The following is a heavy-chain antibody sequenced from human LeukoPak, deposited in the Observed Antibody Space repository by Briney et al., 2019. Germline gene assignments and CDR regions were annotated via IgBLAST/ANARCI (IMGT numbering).Heavy chain of an antibody. V-gene: IGHV1-2*02. CDR2: INPNSGGT. D-gene: IGHD2-8*01. CDR3: ARGIRSRCTNGVCLGY. Sequence: ASVKVSCKASGYTFTGYYMHWVRQAPGQGLERMGWINPNSGGTNYAQKFQGRVTMTRDTSISTAYMELSRLRSDDTAVYYCARGIRSRCTNGVCLGYWGQGTLVTVSS. CDR1: GYTFTGYY. J-gene: IGHJ4*02.